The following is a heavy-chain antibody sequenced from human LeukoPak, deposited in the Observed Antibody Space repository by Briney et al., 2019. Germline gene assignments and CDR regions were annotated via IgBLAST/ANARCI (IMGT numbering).Heavy chain of an antibody. Sequence: GGSLRLSCAASGFIFSNYWMHWVRQAPGKRLVWVSRIKTDGSTITYADSVKGRFTISRDNAMNTLYLQMNSLGAEDTAVYYCARVGQGEWFFDLWGRGTLVTVSS. CDR3: ARVGQGEWFFDL. D-gene: IGHD1-26*01. CDR2: IKTDGSTI. CDR1: GFIFSNYW. V-gene: IGHV3-74*01. J-gene: IGHJ2*01.